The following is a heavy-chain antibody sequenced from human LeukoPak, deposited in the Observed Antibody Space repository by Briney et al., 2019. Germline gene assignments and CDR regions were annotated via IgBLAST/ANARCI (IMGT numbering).Heavy chain of an antibody. D-gene: IGHD2-15*01. J-gene: IGHJ6*02. V-gene: IGHV3-48*02. Sequence: GGSLRLSCAASGFTFSSYSMNWVRQAPGKGLEWVSSISSSSSTIYYADSVKGRFTISRDNAKNSLYLQMNSLRDEDTAVYYCARDLTYCSGGSCYSGYYYYYGMDVWGQGTTVTVSS. CDR2: ISSSSSTI. CDR3: ARDLTYCSGGSCYSGYYYYYGMDV. CDR1: GFTFSSYS.